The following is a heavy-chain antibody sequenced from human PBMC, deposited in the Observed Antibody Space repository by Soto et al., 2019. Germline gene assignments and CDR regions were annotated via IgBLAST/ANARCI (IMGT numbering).Heavy chain of an antibody. V-gene: IGHV1-69*13. J-gene: IGHJ6*02. CDR2: IIPIFGTA. CDR1: GVTFSSYA. Sequence: SVKVSFKASGVTFSSYAISWLRHAPGQGLEWMGGIIPIFGTANYAQKFQGRVTITADESTSTAYMELSSLRSEDTAVYYCARGIVVVVAATSGLNYYYYGMDVWGQGTTVTVSS. CDR3: ARGIVVVVAATSGLNYYYYGMDV. D-gene: IGHD2-15*01.